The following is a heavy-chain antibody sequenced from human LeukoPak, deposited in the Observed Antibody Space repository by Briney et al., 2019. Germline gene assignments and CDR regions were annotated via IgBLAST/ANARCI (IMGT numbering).Heavy chain of an antibody. J-gene: IGHJ6*04. CDR1: GGSISSYY. CDR2: TYYSGST. V-gene: IGHV4-59*01. CDR3: ARVLHSGWPSPYYYYYGMDV. D-gene: IGHD6-19*01. Sequence: SETLSLTCTVSGGSISSYYWSWIRQPPGKGLEWIGYTYYSGSTNYNPSLKSRVTISVDTSKNQFSLKLSSVTAADTAVYYCARVLHSGWPSPYYYYYGMDVWGKGTTVTVSS.